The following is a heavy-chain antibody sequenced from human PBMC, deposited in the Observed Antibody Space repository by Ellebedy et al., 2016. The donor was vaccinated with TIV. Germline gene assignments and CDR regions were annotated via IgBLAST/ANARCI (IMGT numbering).Heavy chain of an antibody. J-gene: IGHJ4*02. Sequence: LSLTXXASGFTFSSYAMSWVRQAPGKGLEWVSAISGSGGSTYYADSVKGRFTISRDNSKNTLYLQMNSLRAEDTAVYYCANDPTVTIQTGDDYFDYWGQGTLVTVSS. CDR3: ANDPTVTIQTGDDYFDY. CDR2: ISGSGGST. D-gene: IGHD4-17*01. CDR1: GFTFSSYA. V-gene: IGHV3-23*01.